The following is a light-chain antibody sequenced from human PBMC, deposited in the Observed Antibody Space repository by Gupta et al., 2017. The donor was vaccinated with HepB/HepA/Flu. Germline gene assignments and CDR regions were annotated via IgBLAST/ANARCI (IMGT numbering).Light chain of an antibody. V-gene: IGLV2-23*02. Sequence: QSALTQPASVSGSPGQSITISCTGTSSDVEIYNFVSWYQQHPGKAPRLMIFEVSKRPSGVSNRFSGSKSGNTAPLTISGLQAEDEADYYCCSYAGRRILVVFGGGTKLTVL. CDR3: CSYAGRRILVV. CDR1: SSDVEIYNF. CDR2: EVS. J-gene: IGLJ2*01.